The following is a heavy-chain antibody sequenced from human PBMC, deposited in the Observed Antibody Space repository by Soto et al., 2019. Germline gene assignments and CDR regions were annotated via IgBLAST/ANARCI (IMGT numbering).Heavy chain of an antibody. J-gene: IGHJ4*02. V-gene: IGHV4-30-4*01. D-gene: IGHD3-22*01. CDR1: GGSISSGDYY. CDR3: ARLNYYDSSGYVY. Sequence: SEPLSLTCTVSGGSISSGDYYWSWIRQPPGKGLEWIGYIYYSGSTYYNPSLKSRVTISVDTSKNQFSLKLSSVTAADTAVYYCARLNYYDSSGYVYWGQGTLVTVSS. CDR2: IYYSGST.